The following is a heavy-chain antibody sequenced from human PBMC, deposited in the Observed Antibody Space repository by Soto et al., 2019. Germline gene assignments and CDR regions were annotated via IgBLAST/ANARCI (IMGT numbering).Heavy chain of an antibody. CDR2: ISAYNGNT. CDR1: GYTFTSYG. D-gene: IGHD2-15*01. V-gene: IGHV1-18*01. CDR3: ARDRGYLAQWDY. J-gene: IGHJ4*02. Sequence: QVQLVQSGAEVKKPGASVKVSCKASGYTFTSYGISWVRQAPGQGLEWMGWISAYNGNTNYAQKLQGRVTMTTDTSPTTADMELRSLRSDDTAVYYCARDRGYLAQWDYWGQGTLVTVSS.